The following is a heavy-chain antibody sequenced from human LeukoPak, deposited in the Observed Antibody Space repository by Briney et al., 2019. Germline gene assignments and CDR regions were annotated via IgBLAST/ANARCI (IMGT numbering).Heavy chain of an antibody. Sequence: GGSLRLSCAASGFSFSIYWMSWVRQAPGKGLEWVAYIKQDGSEKYYVDSVKGRFTISRDNAKNSLFLQMNSLRVKDTAVYYCAREGGFCSGGSCWGAFDIWGQGTMVTVSS. CDR1: GFSFSIYW. CDR3: AREGGFCSGGSCWGAFDI. V-gene: IGHV3-7*01. J-gene: IGHJ3*02. D-gene: IGHD2-15*01. CDR2: IKQDGSEK.